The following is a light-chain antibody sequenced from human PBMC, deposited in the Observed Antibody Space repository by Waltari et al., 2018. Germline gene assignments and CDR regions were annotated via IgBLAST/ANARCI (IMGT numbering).Light chain of an antibody. CDR3: QQYNRSPFT. CDR1: QYVSGNF. Sequence: EIVLTQSPDTLSLSPGARATLSCKESQYVSGNFLAWYQQKPGQAPRLLFYGASTRATGIPDRFSATGSGTDFILTINRLEPEDFAVYYCQQYNRSPFTFGQGTKLEIK. CDR2: GAS. J-gene: IGKJ2*01. V-gene: IGKV3-20*01.